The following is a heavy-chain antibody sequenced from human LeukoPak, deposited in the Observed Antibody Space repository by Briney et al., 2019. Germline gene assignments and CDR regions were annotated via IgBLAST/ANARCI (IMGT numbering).Heavy chain of an antibody. V-gene: IGHV1-69*04. J-gene: IGHJ4*02. Sequence: ASVKVSCKASGYTFTSYGISWVRQAPGQGLEWMGRIIPILGIANYAQKFQGRVTITADKSTSTAYMELSSLRSEDTAVYYCARATVEMATIYYFDYWGQGTLVTVSS. CDR2: IIPILGIA. D-gene: IGHD5-24*01. CDR1: GYTFTSYG. CDR3: ARATVEMATIYYFDY.